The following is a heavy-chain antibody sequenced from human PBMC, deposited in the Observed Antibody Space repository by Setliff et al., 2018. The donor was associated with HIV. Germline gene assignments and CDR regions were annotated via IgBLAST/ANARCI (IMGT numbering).Heavy chain of an antibody. CDR1: GFTFRNYK. CDR2: VSYSGST. J-gene: IGHJ4*02. D-gene: IGHD1-26*01. Sequence: GSLRLSCAASGFTFRNYKFNWVRQSPGKGLEWIGSVSYSGSTYYNPSLKSRVSLSVDTSKNQFSLNLSSVTAADTAVYYCARSPVGTPEYYFDYWGQGTLVTVSS. CDR3: ARSPVGTPEYYFDY. V-gene: IGHV4-39*07.